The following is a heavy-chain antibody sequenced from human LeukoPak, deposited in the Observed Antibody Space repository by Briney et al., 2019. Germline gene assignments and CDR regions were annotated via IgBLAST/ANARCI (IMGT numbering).Heavy chain of an antibody. CDR1: GFTFSSYV. Sequence: PGGSLRISCAASGFTFSSYVMSWVRQAPGKGLEWVSAISGSGGSTYYADSVKGRFTISRDNSKNTLYLQMNSLRAEDTAVYYCAKDLVVVPAVFDYWGQGTLVTVSS. J-gene: IGHJ4*02. V-gene: IGHV3-23*01. D-gene: IGHD2-2*01. CDR3: AKDLVVVPAVFDY. CDR2: ISGSGGST.